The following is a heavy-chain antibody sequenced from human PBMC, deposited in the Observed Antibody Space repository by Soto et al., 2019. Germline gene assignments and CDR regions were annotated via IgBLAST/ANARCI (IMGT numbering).Heavy chain of an antibody. J-gene: IGHJ4*02. CDR2: INSDGSTT. D-gene: IGHD6-19*01. CDR3: ARKDGAGWFYVY. CDR1: GFTFSSYW. V-gene: IGHV3-74*01. Sequence: TGGSLRLSCAASGFTFSSYWMHWVRQAPGKGLVWVSRINSDGSTTNYADSVKGRFTISRENAKNTLYLQMNSLRAEDTAVYYCARKDGAGWFYVYWGQGTLVTVSS.